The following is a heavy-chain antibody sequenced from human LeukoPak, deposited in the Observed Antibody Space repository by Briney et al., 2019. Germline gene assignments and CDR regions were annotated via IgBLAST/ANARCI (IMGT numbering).Heavy chain of an antibody. V-gene: IGHV3-64*02. D-gene: IGHD1-14*01. CDR2: ISSNGGTT. Sequence: GGSLRLSCAASGFTFSGYSMHWVRQAPGKGLEYVSAISSNGGTTYYADTVKGRFTLSRDNSKNTLYLQMGSLRAEDMAVYYCARGYNRNVREPLDYWGQGTLVAVSS. CDR3: ARGYNRNVREPLDY. CDR1: GFTFSGYS. J-gene: IGHJ4*02.